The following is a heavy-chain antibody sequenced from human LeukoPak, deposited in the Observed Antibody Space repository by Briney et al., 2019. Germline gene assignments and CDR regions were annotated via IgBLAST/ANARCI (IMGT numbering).Heavy chain of an antibody. CDR2: INSDGSST. J-gene: IGHJ4*02. CDR1: GFTFSSYW. CDR3: ARVPAAAGYSYGYEYFDY. D-gene: IGHD5-18*01. Sequence: GGSLRLSCAASGFTFSSYWMHWVRQAPGKGLVWVSRINSDGSSTSYADSVKGRFTISRDNAMNTLYLQMNSLRAEDTAVYYCARVPAAAGYSYGYEYFDYWGQGTLVTVSS. V-gene: IGHV3-74*01.